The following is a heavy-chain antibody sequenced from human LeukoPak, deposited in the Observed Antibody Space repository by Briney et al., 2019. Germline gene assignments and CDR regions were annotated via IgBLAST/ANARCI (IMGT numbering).Heavy chain of an antibody. CDR2: IYYSGST. Sequence: SETLSLTCTVSGGSISSYFWSWIRQPPGKGLEWIRYIYYSGSTNYNPSLKSRVTISVDTSKNQFSLKLSSVTAADTAVYYCARATGEYTSSRPLDYWGQGTLVTVSS. J-gene: IGHJ4*02. V-gene: IGHV4-59*01. CDR1: GGSISSYF. D-gene: IGHD6-6*01. CDR3: ARATGEYTSSRPLDY.